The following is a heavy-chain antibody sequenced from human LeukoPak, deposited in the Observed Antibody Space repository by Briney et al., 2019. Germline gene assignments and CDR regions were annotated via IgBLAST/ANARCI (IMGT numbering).Heavy chain of an antibody. CDR1: GFTFSSYS. V-gene: IGHV3-7*01. CDR3: ARTRVVVITTSGWFDP. CDR2: IKQDGSEK. J-gene: IGHJ5*02. D-gene: IGHD3-22*01. Sequence: GGSLRLSCAASGFTFSSYSMNWVRQAPGKGLEWVANIKQDGSEKYYVDSVKGRFTISRDNAKNSLYLQMNSLRAEDTAVYYCARTRVVVITTSGWFDPWGQGTLVTVSS.